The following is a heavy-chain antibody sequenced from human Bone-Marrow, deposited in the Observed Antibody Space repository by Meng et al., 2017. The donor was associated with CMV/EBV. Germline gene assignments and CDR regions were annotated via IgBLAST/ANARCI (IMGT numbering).Heavy chain of an antibody. Sequence: GESLKISCAASGFTFSDHYMSWIRQAPGKGPEWVSYISDGGTEIYYVASVKGRFTISRDNAKNSLFLQMNSLRGEDTAIYYCARGLWFTWFDFWGQGTRVTVSS. CDR1: GFTFSDHY. J-gene: IGHJ5*01. D-gene: IGHD3-10*01. CDR3: ARGLWFTWFDF. V-gene: IGHV3-11*01. CDR2: ISDGGTEI.